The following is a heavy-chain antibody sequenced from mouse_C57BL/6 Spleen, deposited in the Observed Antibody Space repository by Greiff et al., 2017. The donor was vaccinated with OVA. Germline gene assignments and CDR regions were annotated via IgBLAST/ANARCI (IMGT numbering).Heavy chain of an antibody. CDR3: ARREYLDYFDY. Sequence: ESGAELARPGASVKLSCKASGYTFTSYGISWVKQSTGQGLEWIGEIYPRSGNTYYNEKFKGKATLTADNSSSTAYMELRSLTSEDSAVYFCARREYLDYFDYWGQGTTLTVSS. V-gene: IGHV1-81*01. D-gene: IGHD5-1*01. CDR2: IYPRSGNT. J-gene: IGHJ2*01. CDR1: GYTFTSYG.